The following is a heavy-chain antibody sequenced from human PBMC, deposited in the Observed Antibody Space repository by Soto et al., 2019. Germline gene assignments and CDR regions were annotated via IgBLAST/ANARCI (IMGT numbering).Heavy chain of an antibody. D-gene: IGHD6-6*01. CDR3: AREWGIAARPVDY. V-gene: IGHV3-21*01. CDR2: ISSSSSYI. J-gene: IGHJ4*02. CDR1: GFTFSSYS. Sequence: EVQLVESGGGLVKPGGSLRLSCAASGFTFSSYSMNWVRQAPGKGLEWVSSISSSSSYIYYADSVKGRFTISRDNAKNSLYLQMNSLRAEDTAVYYCAREWGIAARPVDYWGQGTLVTVSS.